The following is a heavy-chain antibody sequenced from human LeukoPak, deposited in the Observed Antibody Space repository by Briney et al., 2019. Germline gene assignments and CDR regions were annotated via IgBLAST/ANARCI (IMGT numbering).Heavy chain of an antibody. V-gene: IGHV3-11*06. D-gene: IGHD3-3*01. J-gene: IGHJ4*02. CDR1: GFTFSDYY. CDR2: ISSSSSYI. CDR3: ARAGDDFWSGYYWAFDY. Sequence: GGSLRLSCAASGFTFSDYYMSWIRQAPGKGLEWVSSISSSSSYIYYADSVKGRFTISRDNAKNSLYLQMNSLRAEDTAVYYCARAGDDFWSGYYWAFDYWGQGTLVTVSS.